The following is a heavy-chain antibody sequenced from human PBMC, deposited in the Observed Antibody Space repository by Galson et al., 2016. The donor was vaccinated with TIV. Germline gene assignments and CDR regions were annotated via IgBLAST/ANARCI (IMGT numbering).Heavy chain of an antibody. V-gene: IGHV5-10-1*01. CDR2: IDPEDSYT. CDR3: ARPHYRDGDY. CDR1: GYNFTNYW. D-gene: IGHD4-17*01. Sequence: QSGAEVKKPGESLRISCKTSGYNFTNYWIIWVRQVPGKGLEWVGRIDPEDSYTEYISSFQGHVTISSAQSIATSYLQWGSLTASDTAMYYCARPHYRDGDYWGLGTLVTVSS. J-gene: IGHJ4*02.